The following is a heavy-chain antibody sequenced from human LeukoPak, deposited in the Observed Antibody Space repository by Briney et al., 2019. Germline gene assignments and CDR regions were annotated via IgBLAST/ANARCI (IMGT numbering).Heavy chain of an antibody. Sequence: GGSLRLSCAASGFTFDDYAMHWVRQAPGKGLEWVSLISWGGGSTYYADSVKGRFTISRDNSKNSLYLHMNSLRADDTALYYCAKDRSGNSYGHFDYWGQGTLVTVSS. J-gene: IGHJ4*02. D-gene: IGHD3-10*01. CDR1: GFTFDDYA. CDR2: ISWGGGST. V-gene: IGHV3-43D*04. CDR3: AKDRSGNSYGHFDY.